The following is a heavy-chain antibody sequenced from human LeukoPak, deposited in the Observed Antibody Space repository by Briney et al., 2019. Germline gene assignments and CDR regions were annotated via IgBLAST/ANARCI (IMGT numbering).Heavy chain of an antibody. J-gene: IGHJ4*02. D-gene: IGHD2-2*01. V-gene: IGHV3-11*06. CDR2: ISSSGSYT. CDR1: GFTFSDYY. CDR3: ARDGIVVPAAIDY. Sequence: PGGSLRLSCAASGFTFSDYYMSWIRQAPGKGLEWVSYISSSGSYTNYADSVKGRFTISRDNAKNSLYLQMNSLRAEDTAVYYCARDGIVVPAAIDYWGQGTLVTVSS.